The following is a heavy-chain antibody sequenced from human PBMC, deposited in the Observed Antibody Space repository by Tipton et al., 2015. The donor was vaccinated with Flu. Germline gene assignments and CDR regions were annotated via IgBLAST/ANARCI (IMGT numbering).Heavy chain of an antibody. D-gene: IGHD3-10*01. V-gene: IGHV3-53*01. Sequence: SLRLSCAVSGFTVSTSYMSWVRQPPGKGLEWVSIVYDDGRTYYADSVEGRFAISRDNSKNTLFLQMNDLRAEDTAIYYCAKDFGAGSPVWGWFDSWGLGTLVTVSS. CDR1: GFTVSTSY. CDR2: VYDDGRT. J-gene: IGHJ5*01. CDR3: AKDFGAGSPVWGWFDS.